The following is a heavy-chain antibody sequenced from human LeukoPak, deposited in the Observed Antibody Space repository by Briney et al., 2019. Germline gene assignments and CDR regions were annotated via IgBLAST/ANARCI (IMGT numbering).Heavy chain of an antibody. Sequence: VGSLRLSCAASGFTFSSYGMHWVRQAPGKGLEWVAFIRYDGSNKYFADSVKGRFTISRDNSKNTLYLHMNSLRAEDTAVYYCAKFGQHRVGYYMDVWGKGTTVTVSS. V-gene: IGHV3-30*02. CDR1: GFTFSSYG. D-gene: IGHD3-16*01. CDR3: AKFGQHRVGYYMDV. J-gene: IGHJ6*03. CDR2: IRYDGSNK.